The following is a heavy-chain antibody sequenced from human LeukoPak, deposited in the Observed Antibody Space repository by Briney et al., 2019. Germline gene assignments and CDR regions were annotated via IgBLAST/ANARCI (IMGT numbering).Heavy chain of an antibody. CDR1: GFTVSSNY. V-gene: IGHV3-66*01. CDR3: AREPAIDY. Sequence: GGSLRLSCAASGFTVSSNYMSWVRLAPGKGLEWVSVIYSGGSTYYADSVKGRFTISRNHSKNTLYLQMNSLRAEDTAVYYCAREPAIDYWGQGTLVTVSS. J-gene: IGHJ4*02. CDR2: IYSGGST.